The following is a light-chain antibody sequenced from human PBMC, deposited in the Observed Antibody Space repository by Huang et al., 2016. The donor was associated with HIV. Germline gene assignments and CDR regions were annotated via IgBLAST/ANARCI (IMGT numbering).Light chain of an antibody. Sequence: DIQMTQSPSSLSASVGDRVTITCRASQGFINSLAWYQQKPGKAPKLLLYDASRLESGVPSRFSGSVSGTDFSLTISSLQPEDFATYYCQQYYNTPRTFGQGTKVEIK. V-gene: IGKV1-NL1*01. CDR2: DAS. CDR1: QGFINS. CDR3: QQYYNTPRT. J-gene: IGKJ1*01.